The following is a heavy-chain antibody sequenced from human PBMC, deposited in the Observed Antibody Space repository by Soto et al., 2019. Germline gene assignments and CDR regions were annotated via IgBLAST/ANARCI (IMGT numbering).Heavy chain of an antibody. V-gene: IGHV1-46*01. CDR3: ALDVLRYFAWFYYGMDV. D-gene: IGHD3-9*01. Sequence: QVQLVQSGAEVKKPGASVKVSCKASGYTFTSYYMHWVRQAPGQGLEWMGIINPSGGSTSYAQKFQGRVTMTRDTSTSTVYMELSSLRSEDTAVYYCALDVLRYFAWFYYGMDVWGQATTVTVSS. CDR2: INPSGGST. J-gene: IGHJ6*02. CDR1: GYTFTSYY.